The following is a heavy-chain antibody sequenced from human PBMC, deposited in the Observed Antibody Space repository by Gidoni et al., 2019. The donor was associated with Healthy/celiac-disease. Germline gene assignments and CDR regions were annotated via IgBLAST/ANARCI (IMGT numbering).Heavy chain of an antibody. D-gene: IGHD3-16*02. J-gene: IGHJ4*02. CDR2: ISSSSSYI. V-gene: IGHV3-21*01. Sequence: EVQLVESGGGLVKPGGSLRLSCAASGFTFSSYSMNWVRQAPGKGLECVSSISSSSSYIYYADSVKGRFTISRDNAKNSLYLQMNSLRAEDTAVYYCARDSDITFGGVIVICDYWGQGTLVTVSS. CDR3: ARDSDITFGGVIVICDY. CDR1: GFTFSSYS.